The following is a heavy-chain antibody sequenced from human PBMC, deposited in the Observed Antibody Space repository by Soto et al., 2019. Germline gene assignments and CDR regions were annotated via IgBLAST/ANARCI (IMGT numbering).Heavy chain of an antibody. CDR1: GFTFSSYA. Sequence: GGSLRLSCAASGFTFSSYAMSWVRQAPGKGLEWVSAISGSGGSTYYADSVKGRFTISRDNSKNTLYLQMNSLRAEDTAVYYCAKPPYSGYDDVGHHAFDIWGQGTMVTVSS. CDR3: AKPPYSGYDDVGHHAFDI. D-gene: IGHD5-12*01. CDR2: ISGSGGST. V-gene: IGHV3-23*01. J-gene: IGHJ3*02.